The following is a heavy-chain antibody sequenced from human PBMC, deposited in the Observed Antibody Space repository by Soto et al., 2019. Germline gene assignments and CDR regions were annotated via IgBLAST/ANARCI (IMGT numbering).Heavy chain of an antibody. CDR2: ISGSGGST. J-gene: IGHJ3*02. CDR3: AKSGSPLGYGVNGAAFDI. CDR1: GFTFSSYA. Sequence: GGSLRLSCAASGFTFSSYAMSWVRQAPGKGLEWVSAISGSGGSTYYADSVKGRFTISRDNSKNTLYLQMNSLRAGDTAVYYCAKSGSPLGYGVNGAAFDIGGQGTMVTVSS. V-gene: IGHV3-23*01. D-gene: IGHD4-17*01.